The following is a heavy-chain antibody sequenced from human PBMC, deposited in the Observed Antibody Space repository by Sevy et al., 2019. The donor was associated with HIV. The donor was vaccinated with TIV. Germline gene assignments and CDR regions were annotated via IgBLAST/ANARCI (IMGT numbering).Heavy chain of an antibody. D-gene: IGHD2-21*01. J-gene: IGHJ4*02. CDR1: GFSFSSYG. Sequence: GGSLRLSCAASGFSFSSYGMHRVRQAPCKGLEWMSYIQYDRSNKDYADSVKGRFTISRDNSKNTLYLQMNSLRVEDTAVFYCVKEGGGEGGDHWGQGTLVTVSS. CDR3: VKEGGGEGGDH. V-gene: IGHV3-30*02. CDR2: IQYDRSNK.